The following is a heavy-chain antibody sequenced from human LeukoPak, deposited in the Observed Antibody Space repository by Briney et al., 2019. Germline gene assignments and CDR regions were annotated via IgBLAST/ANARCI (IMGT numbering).Heavy chain of an antibody. D-gene: IGHD2-21*02. CDR2: IGADDGNT. V-gene: IGHV1-18*01. Sequence: GASVKVSCNASNYPLNTHGMNWVRQAPGQGLEWMGWIGADDGNTKSAQKFQGRLTMATDTSTNTAYMELRTLTSDDTAVYYCARDKRVLTPGLTTIYTGWWFDPWGQGTLVTVTS. CDR1: NYPLNTHG. J-gene: IGHJ5*02. CDR3: ARDKRVLTPGLTTIYTGWWFDP.